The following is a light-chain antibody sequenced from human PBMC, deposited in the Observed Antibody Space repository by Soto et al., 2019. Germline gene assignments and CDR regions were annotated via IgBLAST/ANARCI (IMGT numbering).Light chain of an antibody. Sequence: DIQMTQSPSFLSVSVGVRVTITCRVSQSIRNDLGWYQQKPGKAPKRLIYAASSLQRGDPTRISGSGSATEFTLTNCSLQPEDFAAYYCLQHNSYPRRTFCQGNKVEIK. CDR1: QSIRND. CDR2: AAS. CDR3: LQHNSYPRRT. V-gene: IGKV1-17*01. J-gene: IGKJ1*01.